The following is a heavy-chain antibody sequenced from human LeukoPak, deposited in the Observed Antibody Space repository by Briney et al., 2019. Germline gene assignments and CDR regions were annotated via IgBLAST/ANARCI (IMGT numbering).Heavy chain of an antibody. Sequence: SQTLSLTCAISGDRVSSNSAAWNWLRQSPSRGFEWLGRTYYRSKWENAYAVSVKSRITITPDTSKNQFSLQLNSVTPEDTAVYFCARTSIGYSGGLYFIGNFDFWGEGTLVTVSS. CDR2: TYYRSKWEN. CDR1: GDRVSSNSAA. J-gene: IGHJ4*02. V-gene: IGHV6-1*01. CDR3: ARTSIGYSGGLYFIGNFDF. D-gene: IGHD6-19*01.